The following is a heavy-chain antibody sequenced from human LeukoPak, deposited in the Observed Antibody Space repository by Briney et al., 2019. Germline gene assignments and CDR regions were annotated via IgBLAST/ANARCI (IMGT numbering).Heavy chain of an antibody. D-gene: IGHD6-19*01. V-gene: IGHV3-33*08. CDR3: ARGSGSSGHPDY. Sequence: GRSLRLSCAASGFTFSSYGMHWVRQAPGKGLEWVAVIWYDGSNKYYADSVKGRFTISRDNSKNTLYLQMNSLRAEDTAVYYCARGSGSSGHPDYWGQGTLVTVSS. CDR2: IWYDGSNK. CDR1: GFTFSSYG. J-gene: IGHJ4*02.